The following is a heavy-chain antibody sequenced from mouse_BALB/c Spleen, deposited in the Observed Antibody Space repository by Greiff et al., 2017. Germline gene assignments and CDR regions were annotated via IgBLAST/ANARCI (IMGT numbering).Heavy chain of an antibody. V-gene: IGHV7-3*02. CDR1: GFTFTDYY. CDR3: ARDPIYDGYYGYAMDY. Sequence: EVKVVESGGGLVQPGGSLRLSCATSGFTFTDYYMSWVRQPPGKALEWLGFIRNKANGYTTEYSASVKGRFTISRDNSQSILYLQMNTLRAEDSATYYCARDPIYDGYYGYAMDYWGQGTSGTVSS. CDR2: IRNKANGYTT. D-gene: IGHD2-3*01. J-gene: IGHJ4*01.